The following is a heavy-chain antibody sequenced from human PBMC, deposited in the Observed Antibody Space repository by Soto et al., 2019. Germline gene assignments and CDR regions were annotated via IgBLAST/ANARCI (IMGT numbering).Heavy chain of an antibody. V-gene: IGHV3-23*01. J-gene: IGHJ6*03. D-gene: IGHD2-2*01. Sequence: GGSLRLSCAASGFTFSSYAMSWVRQAPGKGLEWVSAISGSGGSTYYADSVKGRFTISRDNSKNTLYLQMNSLRAEDTAVYYCYCVVVPAAIRYYYYYMDVWGKGTTVTVSS. CDR2: ISGSGGST. CDR1: GFTFSSYA. CDR3: YCVVVPAAIRYYYYYMDV.